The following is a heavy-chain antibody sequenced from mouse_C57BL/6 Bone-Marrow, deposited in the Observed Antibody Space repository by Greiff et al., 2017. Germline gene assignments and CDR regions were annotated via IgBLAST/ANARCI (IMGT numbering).Heavy chain of an antibody. CDR2: ISSGSSTI. J-gene: IGHJ2*01. CDR1: GFTFSDYG. CDR3: ARRIYDGYFYFDY. V-gene: IGHV5-17*01. D-gene: IGHD2-3*01. Sequence: EVKVVESGGGLVKPGGSLKLSCAASGFTFSDYGMHWVRQAPEKGLEWVAYISSGSSTIYYADTVKGRFTISRDNAKNTLFLQMTSLRSEDTAMYCWARRIYDGYFYFDYWGQGTTLTVSS.